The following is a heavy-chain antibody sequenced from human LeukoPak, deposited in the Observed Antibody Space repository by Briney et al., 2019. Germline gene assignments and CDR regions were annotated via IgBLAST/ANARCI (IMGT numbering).Heavy chain of an antibody. Sequence: ASVKVSCKASGYTLTGYYLHWVRQAPGQGLEWMGWINPNTGATHSAQKFQGRITMTRDASISTAYMDLSRLRSDDTAVYYCARDRVGSGWPRPYYFEVWGQGTLVTVSS. CDR1: GYTLTGYY. V-gene: IGHV1-2*02. D-gene: IGHD6-19*01. CDR3: ARDRVGSGWPRPYYFEV. J-gene: IGHJ4*02. CDR2: INPNTGAT.